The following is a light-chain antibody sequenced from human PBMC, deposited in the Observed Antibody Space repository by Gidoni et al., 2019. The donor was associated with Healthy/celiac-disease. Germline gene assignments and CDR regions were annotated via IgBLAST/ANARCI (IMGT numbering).Light chain of an antibody. Sequence: AIRMTQSPSSLSASTGDRVTNTCRASQGISSYLAWYQQKPGKAPKPLIYAASTLQSGVPSRFSGSGSGTDFTLTISCLQSEDFATYYCQQYYSYPLYTFGPGTKVDIK. CDR2: AAS. J-gene: IGKJ3*01. V-gene: IGKV1-8*01. CDR3: QQYYSYPLYT. CDR1: QGISSY.